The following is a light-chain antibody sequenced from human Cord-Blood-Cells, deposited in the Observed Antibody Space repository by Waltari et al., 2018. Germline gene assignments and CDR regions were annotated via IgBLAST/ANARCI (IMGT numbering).Light chain of an antibody. CDR1: QSVSSY. CDR2: DAS. J-gene: IGKJ5*01. CDR3: QQRSNWPPT. V-gene: IGKV3-11*01. Sequence: EIELTQSPATLSLSPGERATLSCRASQSVSSYLAWYQQKPGQAPRLLISDASNRATGIPARFSGSGSGTDFTFTISSLEPEDFAVYYCQQRSNWPPTCGQGIRLEIK.